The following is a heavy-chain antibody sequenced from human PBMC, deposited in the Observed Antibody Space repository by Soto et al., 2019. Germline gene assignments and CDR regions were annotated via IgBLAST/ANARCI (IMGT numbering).Heavy chain of an antibody. CDR1: GFTFSSYA. V-gene: IGHV3-30-3*01. CDR3: ARGLKTGTIPPADY. Sequence: TGGSLRLSCAASGFTFSSYAMHWVRQAPGKGLEWVAVISYDGSNKYYADSVKGRFTISRDNSKNTLYLQMNSLRAEDTAVYYCARGLKTGTIPPADYWGQGTLVTVSS. J-gene: IGHJ4*02. D-gene: IGHD1-7*01. CDR2: ISYDGSNK.